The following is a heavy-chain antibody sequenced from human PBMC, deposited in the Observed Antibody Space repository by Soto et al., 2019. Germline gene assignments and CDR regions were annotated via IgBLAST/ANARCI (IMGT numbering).Heavy chain of an antibody. V-gene: IGHV3-74*01. CDR2: INSDGSST. Sequence: GGSLRLSCAASGFTFSSDWMHWVRQAPGKGLVWVSRINSDGSSTSYADSVKGRFTISRDNAKNTLYLQMNSLRAEDTAVYYCARTYYYDSSGQYSYYYYGMDVWGQGTTVTVSS. CDR1: GFTFSSDW. D-gene: IGHD3-22*01. J-gene: IGHJ6*02. CDR3: ARTYYYDSSGQYSYYYYGMDV.